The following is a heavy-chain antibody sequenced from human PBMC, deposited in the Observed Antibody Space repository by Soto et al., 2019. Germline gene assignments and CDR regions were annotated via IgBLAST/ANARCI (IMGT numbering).Heavy chain of an antibody. CDR3: ARRGPQVDYYDSSGYYFGY. CDR2: IIPKFVTP. V-gene: IGHV1-69*13. Sequence: SVKVSCKTSGGTFSSHVFSWVRQAPGQGLEWMGGIIPKFVTPNSAQRFQDRATITADESTSTVYMELSSLRPDDTAVYYCARRGPQVDYYDSSGYYFGYWGQGTLVTVSS. CDR1: GGTFSSHV. D-gene: IGHD3-22*01. J-gene: IGHJ4*02.